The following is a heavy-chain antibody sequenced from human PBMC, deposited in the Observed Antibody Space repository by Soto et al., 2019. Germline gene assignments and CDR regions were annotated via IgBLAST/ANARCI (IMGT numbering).Heavy chain of an antibody. D-gene: IGHD5-12*01. J-gene: IGHJ5*02. V-gene: IGHV3-23*01. CDR2: LGRSGGAT. CDR1: GFTFSSYA. CDR3: AKGEMATIRNSFDP. Sequence: LRLSCAASGFTFSSYAMSWVRQAPGKGLEWVSALGRSGGATYYADSVKGRFTISRDTSTNTLYLQMTNLRADDTAKYYCAKGEMATIRNSFDPWGQGTLVTVSS.